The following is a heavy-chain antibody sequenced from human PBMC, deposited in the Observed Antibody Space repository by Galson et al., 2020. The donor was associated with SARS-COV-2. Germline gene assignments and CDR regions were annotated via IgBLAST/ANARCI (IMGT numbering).Heavy chain of an antibody. CDR3: PGGGWGSSSFAGRKLLYYMYV. CDR1: VCTYSSYA. D-gene: IGHD6-6*01. CDR2: IIPIFGTA. Sequence: SVPDTFKSSVCTYSSYANNWLRQPPGQGLECMGGIIPIFGTANYGQKFQGRATITADESTRTAYMGLSSLGAEDTAVYYWPGGGWGSSSFAGRKLLYYMYVWCKGATVTVSS. V-gene: IGHV1-69*13. J-gene: IGHJ6*03.